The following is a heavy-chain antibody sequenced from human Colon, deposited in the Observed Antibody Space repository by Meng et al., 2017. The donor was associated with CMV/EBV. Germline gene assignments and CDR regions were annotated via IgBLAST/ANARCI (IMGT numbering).Heavy chain of an antibody. Sequence: ASVKVSCKASGYTFIGYYLHWVRQAPGQGLEWMGGFDPEDGETIYAQKFQGRVTMTEDTSTDTAYMELSSLRSEDTAVYYCATGLNTVTTVLVYWGQGTLVTVSS. V-gene: IGHV1-24*01. CDR1: GYTFIGYY. CDR2: FDPEDGET. D-gene: IGHD4-17*01. J-gene: IGHJ4*02. CDR3: ATGLNTVTTVLVY.